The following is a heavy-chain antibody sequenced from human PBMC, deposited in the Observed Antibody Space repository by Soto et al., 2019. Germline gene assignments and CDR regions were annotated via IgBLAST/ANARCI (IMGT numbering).Heavy chain of an antibody. V-gene: IGHV6-1*01. CDR1: GDSVSSNSAA. D-gene: IGHD6-13*01. CDR3: AREEQQQLVLGYYYGMDV. Sequence: SQTLSLTCAISGDSVSSNSAAWNWIRQSPSRGLEWLGRTYYRSKWYNDYAVSVKSRITINPDTSKNQFSLQLNSVTPEETAVYYCAREEQQQLVLGYYYGMDVWGQGTTVTVSS. CDR2: TYYRSKWYN. J-gene: IGHJ6*02.